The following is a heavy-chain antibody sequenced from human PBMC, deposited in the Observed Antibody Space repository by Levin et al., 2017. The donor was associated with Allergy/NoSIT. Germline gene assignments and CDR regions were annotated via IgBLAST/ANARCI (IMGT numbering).Heavy chain of an antibody. CDR1: GFSLTTEGVG. V-gene: IGHV2-5*02. CDR3: ARRLGACSGGHCSWYFDL. J-gene: IGHJ2*01. Sequence: SGPTLVKPTQTLTLTCAFSGFSLTTEGVGVAWIRQPPGEALEWLALIYWDDDKRYSPSLKSRVTIPKDTSRNRVVLTLTNMDPVDTATYYCARRLGACSGGHCSWYFDLWGRGTLVTVSS. D-gene: IGHD2-15*01. CDR2: IYWDDDK.